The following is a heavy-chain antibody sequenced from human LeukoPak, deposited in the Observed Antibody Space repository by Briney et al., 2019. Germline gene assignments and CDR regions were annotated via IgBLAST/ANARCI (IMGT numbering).Heavy chain of an antibody. CDR2: ISWNSGSI. V-gene: IGHV3-9*03. D-gene: IGHD6-19*01. CDR1: GFTFDDYA. Sequence: GGSLRLSCAASGFTFDDYAMHWVRQAPGKGLEWVLGISWNSGSIGYADSVKGRFTISRDNAKNSLYLQMNSLRAEDMALYYCAKGYSSGWYLGPADYWGQGTLVTVSS. CDR3: AKGYSSGWYLGPADY. J-gene: IGHJ4*02.